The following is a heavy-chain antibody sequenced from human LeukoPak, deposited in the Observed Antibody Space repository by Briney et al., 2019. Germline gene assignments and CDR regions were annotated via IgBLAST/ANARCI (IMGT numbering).Heavy chain of an antibody. CDR3: TTVAYYYDSSGYPDY. CDR2: IKSKTDGGTT. D-gene: IGHD3-22*01. Sequence: GGSLSLSCAASGFTLSNAWMSWVRQAPGKGLEWVGRIKSKTDGGTTDYAAPVKGRFTISRDDSKNTLYLQMNSLKTEDTAVYYCTTVAYYYDSSGYPDYWGQGTLVTVSS. J-gene: IGHJ4*02. V-gene: IGHV3-15*01. CDR1: GFTLSNAW.